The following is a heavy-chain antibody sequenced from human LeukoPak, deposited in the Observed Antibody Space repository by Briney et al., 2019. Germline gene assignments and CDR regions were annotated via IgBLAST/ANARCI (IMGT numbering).Heavy chain of an antibody. CDR1: GYTFTGYY. Sequence: ASVKVSCKASGYTFTGYYMHWVRQAPGQGLERMGWINPNSGGTNYAQKFQGRVTMARDTSISTAYMELSRLRSDDTAVYYCARSYYDFWSGYGYYYGMDVWGQGTTVTVSS. D-gene: IGHD3-3*01. J-gene: IGHJ6*02. CDR3: ARSYYDFWSGYGYYYGMDV. CDR2: INPNSGGT. V-gene: IGHV1-2*02.